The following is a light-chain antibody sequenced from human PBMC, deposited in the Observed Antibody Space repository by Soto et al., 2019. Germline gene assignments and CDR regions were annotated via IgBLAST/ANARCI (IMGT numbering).Light chain of an antibody. CDR3: HQYATSPFT. J-gene: IGKJ2*01. V-gene: IGKV3-20*01. CDR1: QSISSNY. CDR2: GAS. Sequence: VLTQSPGTLSLSPGERATISCRASQSISSNYLAWYQHKPGQAPRLLIYGASSRATGIPHRFSGSGSGTDFTLTISRLEPEDFAVYYCHQYATSPFTFGQGAKLEI.